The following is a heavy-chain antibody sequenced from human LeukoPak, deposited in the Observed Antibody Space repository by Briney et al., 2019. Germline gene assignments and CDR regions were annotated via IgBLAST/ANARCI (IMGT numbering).Heavy chain of an antibody. Sequence: GGSLRLSCAASGFTFSSYAMSWVRQAPGKGLEWVSVISGSGGSTNYADSVRGRFTISRDNSKNTLYLQMNSLRAEDTAVYYCAKDAGITMIVVVIKLFDYWGQGTLVTVSS. CDR1: GFTFSSYA. D-gene: IGHD3-22*01. CDR2: ISGSGGST. J-gene: IGHJ4*02. CDR3: AKDAGITMIVVVIKLFDY. V-gene: IGHV3-23*01.